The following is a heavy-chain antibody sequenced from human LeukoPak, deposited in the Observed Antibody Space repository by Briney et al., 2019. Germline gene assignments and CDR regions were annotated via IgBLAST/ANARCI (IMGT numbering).Heavy chain of an antibody. J-gene: IGHJ4*02. CDR1: GYSFTTYW. CDR3: ARPPDYSDYLAGLEY. Sequence: GESLKISCKGSGYSFTTYWIGWVRQMPGKGLEWVGIIYPGDSETKYSQSFQGQVTISADKSVNTAYLQWSSLEASDSAMYYCARPPDYSDYLAGLEYWGQGFLVTVAS. V-gene: IGHV5-51*01. D-gene: IGHD4-11*01. CDR2: IYPGDSET.